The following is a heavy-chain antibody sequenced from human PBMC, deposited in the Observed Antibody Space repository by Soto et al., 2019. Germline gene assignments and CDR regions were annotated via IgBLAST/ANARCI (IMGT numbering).Heavy chain of an antibody. V-gene: IGHV3-48*01. CDR1: GFTFSFYS. CDR3: ARDRGCSGGICYRDLDY. Sequence: EVQLVESGGGLVQPGGSLRLSCAASGFTFSFYSMTWVRQAPGKGLEWVSYISSTSNTIYYADSVKGRFTISRDNAKNSLYLHMNSLSAEDTAVYYCARDRGCSGGICYRDLDYWGQGTLVTVSS. D-gene: IGHD2-15*01. CDR2: ISSTSNTI. J-gene: IGHJ4*02.